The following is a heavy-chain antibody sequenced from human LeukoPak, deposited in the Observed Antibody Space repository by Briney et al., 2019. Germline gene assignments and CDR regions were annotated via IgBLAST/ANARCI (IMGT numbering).Heavy chain of an antibody. J-gene: IGHJ3*02. CDR1: GFTVSSNY. D-gene: IGHD2-2*01. CDR3: ARVGVVPAAIPDGFDI. CDR2: IYSGGST. Sequence: GGSLRLSCAASGFTVSSNYMSWGRQAPGKGLEWVSVIYSGGSTYYADSVKGRFTISRDNSKNTLYLQMNSLTAEDTAVYYCARVGVVPAAIPDGFDIWGQGTMVTVSS. V-gene: IGHV3-53*01.